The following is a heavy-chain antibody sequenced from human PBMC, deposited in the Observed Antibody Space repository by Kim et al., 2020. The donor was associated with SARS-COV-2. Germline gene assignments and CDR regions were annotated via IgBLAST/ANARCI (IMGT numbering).Heavy chain of an antibody. Sequence: GGSLRLSCAASGFTFSSYGMHWVRQAPGKGLEWVAVIWYDGSNKYYADSVKGRFTISRDNSKNTLYLQMNSLRAEDTAVYYCARDKGLEEEAMVLYYYYGMDVWGQGTTVTVSS. CDR3: ARDKGLEEEAMVLYYYYGMDV. CDR2: IWYDGSNK. J-gene: IGHJ6*02. CDR1: GFTFSSYG. D-gene: IGHD3-10*01. V-gene: IGHV3-33*01.